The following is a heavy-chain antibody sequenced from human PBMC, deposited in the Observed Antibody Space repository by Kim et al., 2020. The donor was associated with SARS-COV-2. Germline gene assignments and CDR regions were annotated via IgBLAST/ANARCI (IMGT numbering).Heavy chain of an antibody. Sequence: GGSLRLSCAASGFTFSSYAMSWVRQAPGKGLEWVSAISGSGGSTYYADSVKGRFTISRDNSKNTLYLQINSLRAEDTAVYYCAKAVRPSYGSGSLVGSYTDVWGQGTTVTVSS. CDR2: ISGSGGST. J-gene: IGHJ6*03. CDR3: AKAVRPSYGSGSLVGSYTDV. CDR1: GFTFSSYA. D-gene: IGHD3-10*01. V-gene: IGHV3-23*01.